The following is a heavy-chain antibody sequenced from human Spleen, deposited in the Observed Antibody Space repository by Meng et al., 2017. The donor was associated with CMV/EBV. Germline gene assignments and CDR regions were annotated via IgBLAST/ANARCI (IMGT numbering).Heavy chain of an antibody. J-gene: IGHJ3*02. CDR1: GDTFTNFE. V-gene: IGHV1-8*02. Sequence: ASVKVSCKASGDTFTNFEINWVRQATGQGLEWMGRMNANTGNTGYALRFQDRVTLTSSTSKNTAYMELRSLKASDTAMYYCARSLAFDIWGQGTMVTVSS. CDR3: ARSLAFDI. CDR2: MNANTGNT.